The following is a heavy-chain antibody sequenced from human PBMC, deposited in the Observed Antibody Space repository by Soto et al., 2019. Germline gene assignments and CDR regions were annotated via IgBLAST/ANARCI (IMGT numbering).Heavy chain of an antibody. V-gene: IGHV4-31*03. CDR1: GGSISSGGYY. Sequence: QVQLQESGPGLVKPSQTLSLTCTVSGGSISSGGYYWSWIRQHPGKGLEWIGYIYYSGSTYYNPSLKSRVPLPVDPSKNQFSLNLSSVTAADTAVYYCARDRSSSKAFAIWGQGTMVTVSS. J-gene: IGHJ3*02. CDR2: IYYSGST. D-gene: IGHD6-13*01. CDR3: ARDRSSSKAFAI.